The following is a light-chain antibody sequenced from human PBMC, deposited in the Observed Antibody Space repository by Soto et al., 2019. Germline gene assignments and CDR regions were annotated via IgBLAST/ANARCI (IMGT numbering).Light chain of an antibody. CDR3: SSLTTDSTVV. J-gene: IGLJ2*01. V-gene: IGLV2-14*01. CDR1: SSDVGAFNY. CDR2: EVT. Sequence: QSALTQPASVSGSPGQSITISCTGTSSDVGAFNYVSWYQQHPDKAPNLIISEVTNRSSGVSLRLSGSKSGKTASLTISGLQAEDESDYYCSSLTTDSTVVFGGGTKLTVL.